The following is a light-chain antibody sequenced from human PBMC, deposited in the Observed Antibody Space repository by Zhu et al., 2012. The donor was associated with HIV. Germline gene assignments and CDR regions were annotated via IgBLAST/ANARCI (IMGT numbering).Light chain of an antibody. Sequence: EIVLTQSPGTLSLSPGERATLSCRASQSLGGDYLTWYQRKPGQSPRLLIYGASSRATGIPDRFSGSGSGTDFTLTISSLEPEDFAVYYCQHYGGSPLITFGQGTRLEIK. CDR1: QSLGGDY. J-gene: IGKJ5*01. V-gene: IGKV3-20*01. CDR3: QHYGGSPLIT. CDR2: GAS.